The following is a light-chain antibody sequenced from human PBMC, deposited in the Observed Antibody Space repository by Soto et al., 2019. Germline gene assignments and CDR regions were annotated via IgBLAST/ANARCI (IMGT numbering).Light chain of an antibody. J-gene: IGKJ4*01. CDR2: GIS. V-gene: IGKV3-20*01. Sequence: EIVLTQSPVTLSLSPGERATLSCRASQSVSGSYLAWNQQRPGQAPRLLIYGISSRATGIPDRFSGTGSGTDFTLTISRLEPEDFAVYYCQHYSSSPRLIFGGGTKVEI. CDR1: QSVSGSY. CDR3: QHYSSSPRLI.